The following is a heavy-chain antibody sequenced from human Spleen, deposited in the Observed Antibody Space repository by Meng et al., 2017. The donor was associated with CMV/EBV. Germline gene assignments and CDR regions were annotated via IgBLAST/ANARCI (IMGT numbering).Heavy chain of an antibody. CDR3: ARGRPAANWYFDL. V-gene: IGHV3-11*04. Sequence: GESLKISCAASGFTFSDYYMSWIRQAPGKGLEWVSYISNSGSTMYYADSVRGRFTISRDNAKNSLYLQMNSPRAEDTAVYYCARGRPAANWYFDLWGRGTLVTVSS. D-gene: IGHD2-2*01. CDR1: GFTFSDYY. J-gene: IGHJ2*01. CDR2: ISNSGSTM.